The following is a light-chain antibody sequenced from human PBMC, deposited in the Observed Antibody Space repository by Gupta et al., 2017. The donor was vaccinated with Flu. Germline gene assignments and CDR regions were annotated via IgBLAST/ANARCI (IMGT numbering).Light chain of an antibody. CDR1: SSDVGGYNY. V-gene: IGLV2-14*01. J-gene: IGLJ3*02. CDR2: EVI. CDR3: SSYTSSNSCE. Sequence: QSALTQPASVSGSPGQSITISCTGTSSDVGGYNYVSWYQHHPGKAPKRMMYEVINRPSGVSNRVSGSKSGNNASLNISGLQAEDEADDYCSSYTSSNSCEFDGGTKMTVL.